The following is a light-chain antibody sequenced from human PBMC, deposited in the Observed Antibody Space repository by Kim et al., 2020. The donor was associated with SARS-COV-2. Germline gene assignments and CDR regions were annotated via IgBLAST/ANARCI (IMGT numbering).Light chain of an antibody. Sequence: GQRVTIYCSGSSSNIGSNTVNWYQQLPETAPKLLTYSNNQRPSGVRDRVSGSRSGTSATLAISGLQSEDEADYYCAAWDDSLNGPVFGGGTQLTVL. CDR1: SSNIGSNT. J-gene: IGLJ2*01. CDR2: SNN. CDR3: AAWDDSLNGPV. V-gene: IGLV1-44*01.